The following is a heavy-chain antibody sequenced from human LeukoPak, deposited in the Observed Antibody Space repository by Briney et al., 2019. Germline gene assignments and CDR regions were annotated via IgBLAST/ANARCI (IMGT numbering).Heavy chain of an antibody. D-gene: IGHD3-22*01. CDR3: ARVVNYDSSGYYESFIDY. Sequence: SSETLSLTCAVYGGSFSGYYWSWIRQPPGKGLEWIGEINHSGSTNYNPSLKSRVTISVDTSKNQFSLKLSSVTAADTAVYYCARVVNYDSSGYYESFIDYWGQGTLVTVSS. CDR1: GGSFSGYY. J-gene: IGHJ4*02. CDR2: INHSGST. V-gene: IGHV4-34*01.